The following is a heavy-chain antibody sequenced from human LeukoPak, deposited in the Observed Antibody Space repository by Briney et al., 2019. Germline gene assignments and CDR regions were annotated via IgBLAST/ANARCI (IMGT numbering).Heavy chain of an antibody. V-gene: IGHV3-30*02. D-gene: IGHD5-18*01. CDR2: IRYDGSNK. Sequence: PGGSLRLSCAASGFTFSSYGMHWVRQAPGKGLEWVAFIRYDGSNKYYADSMKGRFTISRDNAKNSLYLQMDSLRAEDAAVYFCARDLEYNYGFDYWGQGTLVTVSS. CDR3: ARDLEYNYGFDY. J-gene: IGHJ4*02. CDR1: GFTFSSYG.